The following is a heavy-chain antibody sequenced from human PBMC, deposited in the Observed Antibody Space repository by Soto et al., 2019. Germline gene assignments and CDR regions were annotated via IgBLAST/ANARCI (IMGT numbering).Heavy chain of an antibody. CDR2: IVVGSGNT. D-gene: IGHD3-10*01. CDR1: GFTFTSSA. Sequence: QMQLVQSGPEVKKPGTSVKVSCKASGFTFTSSAMQWVRQARGQRLEWIGWIVVGSGNTNYAQKFQERVTIPRDMSTSTAYMELSSLRSEDTAVYYCAAEVITMVRGVISYYYGMDVWGQGTTVTVSS. V-gene: IGHV1-58*02. CDR3: AAEVITMVRGVISYYYGMDV. J-gene: IGHJ6*02.